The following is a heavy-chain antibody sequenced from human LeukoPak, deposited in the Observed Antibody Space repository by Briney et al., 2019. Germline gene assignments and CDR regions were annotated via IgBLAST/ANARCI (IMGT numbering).Heavy chain of an antibody. J-gene: IGHJ4*02. CDR3: TTDSRTWFPAGNYFHF. CDR2: IGTGGST. Sequence: GGSLSLSCAASGFTFSTFAFSWVRQAPGKGLEWVSAIGTGGSTYYGDSVKGRFTVSRDDSKNTLYLHMSSLRAEDTAIYYCTTDSRTWFPAGNYFHFWGQGTLVTVS. CDR1: GFTFSTFA. D-gene: IGHD3-22*01. V-gene: IGHV3-23*01.